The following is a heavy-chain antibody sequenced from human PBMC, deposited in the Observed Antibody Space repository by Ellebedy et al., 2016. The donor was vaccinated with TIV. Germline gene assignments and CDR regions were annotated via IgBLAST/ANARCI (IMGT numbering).Heavy chain of an antibody. J-gene: IGHJ4*02. CDR2: IYHSGST. CDR3: ARSITMIDDFDY. D-gene: IGHD3-22*01. V-gene: IGHV4-38-2*02. CDR1: GGSISSGYY. Sequence: SETLSLTXTVSGGSISSGYYWGWIRQPPGKGLEWIGSIYHSGSTYYNPSLKSRVTISVDTSKNQFSLKLSSVTAADTAVYYCARSITMIDDFDYWGQGTLVTVSS.